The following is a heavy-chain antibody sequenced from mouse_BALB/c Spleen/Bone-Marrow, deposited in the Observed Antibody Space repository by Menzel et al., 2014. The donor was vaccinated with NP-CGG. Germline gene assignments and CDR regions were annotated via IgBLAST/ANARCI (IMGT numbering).Heavy chain of an antibody. CDR3: ARGNYYVFSY. CDR2: VNPYNDDT. Sequence: VQLQQSGPELVKPGASVKMSCKASGYTFTSYVVHWVKQQPGQGLDWIRYVNPYNDDTKYNEKFKGKATLTSDKSSITAYVELSSLTSEDSAVYYCARGNYYVFSYWGQGTLVTVSA. D-gene: IGHD2-1*01. CDR1: GYTFTSYV. J-gene: IGHJ3*01. V-gene: IGHV1-14*01.